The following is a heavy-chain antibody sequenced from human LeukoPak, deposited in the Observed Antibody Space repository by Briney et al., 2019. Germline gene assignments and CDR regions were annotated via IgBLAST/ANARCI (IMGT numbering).Heavy chain of an antibody. CDR1: GFTFSSHA. D-gene: IGHD6-6*01. CDR3: ARLAAARPRAYYYYYMDV. J-gene: IGHJ6*03. CDR2: VSPGGDKT. Sequence: GGYLRISCAASGFTFSSHAMSWARQAPGKGLQWVSGVSPGGDKTYYADSVKGRFTVSRDNVKNSLYLQMNSLRAEDTALYYCARLAAARPRAYYYYYMDVWGKGTTVTVSS. V-gene: IGHV3-23*01.